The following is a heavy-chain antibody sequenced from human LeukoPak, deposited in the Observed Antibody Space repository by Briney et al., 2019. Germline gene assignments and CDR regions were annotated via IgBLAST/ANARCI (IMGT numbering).Heavy chain of an antibody. CDR1: GFTVSANY. V-gene: IGHV3-53*04. CDR2: IYSGGST. J-gene: IGHJ4*02. CDR3: ARATTVQMAPYYFDY. Sequence: PGGSLRLSCAAPGFTVSANYMSWVRQAPGKGLEWVSVIYSGGSTYYADSVKGRFTISRHNSQNTVYLQMNSLTAEDTAVYYCARATTVQMAPYYFDYWGQGTLVTVSS. D-gene: IGHD1-14*01.